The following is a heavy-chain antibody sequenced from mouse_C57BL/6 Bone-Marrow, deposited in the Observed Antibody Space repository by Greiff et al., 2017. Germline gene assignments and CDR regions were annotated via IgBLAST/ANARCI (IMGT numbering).Heavy chain of an antibody. D-gene: IGHD2-1*01. V-gene: IGHV1-47*01. Sequence: VQLQESGAELVKPGASVKMSCKASGYTFTTYPIEWMKQNHGKSLKWIGNFHPYNDDTKYNEKFKGKATLTVEKSSSTVYLELSRLTSDDSAVYYCARGGNYGGYYFDYWGQGTTLTVSS. CDR2: FHPYNDDT. J-gene: IGHJ2*01. CDR3: ARGGNYGGYYFDY. CDR1: GYTFTTYP.